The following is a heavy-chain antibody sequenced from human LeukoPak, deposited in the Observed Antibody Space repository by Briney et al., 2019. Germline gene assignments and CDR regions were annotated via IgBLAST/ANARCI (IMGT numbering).Heavy chain of an antibody. CDR2: SRSKTNRNAT. D-gene: IGHD2-15*01. CDR3: ATDCSGGTCYARGGGGY. CDR1: ESTFSGSA. Sequence: PGRSLRLSCAASESTFSGSAMHGVRQPLGKELEWFNRSRSKTNRNATAYAESAKGRFTISRDDSRNTAYLQMNSLKTEDTAVYYCATDCSGGTCYARGGGGYWGQGTLVTVSS. V-gene: IGHV3-73*01. J-gene: IGHJ4*02.